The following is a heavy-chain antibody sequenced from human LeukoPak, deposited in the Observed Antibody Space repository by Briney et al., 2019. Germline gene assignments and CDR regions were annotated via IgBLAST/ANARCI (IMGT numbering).Heavy chain of an antibody. D-gene: IGHD5-24*01. CDR2: IHSSGST. CDR1: GDSISSYY. CDR3: ATGDVFFDY. J-gene: IGHJ4*02. V-gene: IGHV4-59*01. Sequence: SETLSLTCSVSGDSISSYYWSWIRQPPGKGLEWIGYIHSSGSTNYRPSLRSRVTISLDTSKNQFSLKLSSVTAADTAVYYCATGDVFFDYWGQGTLVTVSS.